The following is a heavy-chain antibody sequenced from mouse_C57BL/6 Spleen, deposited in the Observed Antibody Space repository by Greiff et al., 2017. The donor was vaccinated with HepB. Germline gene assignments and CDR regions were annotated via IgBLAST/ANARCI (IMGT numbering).Heavy chain of an antibody. Sequence: VQLQQSGAELARPGASVKLSCKASGYTFTSYGISWVKQRTGQGLEWIGEIYPRSGNTYYNEKFKGKATLTADKSSSTAYMELRSLTSEDSAVYFCARESYYGSSYGYAVDYWGQGTSVTVSS. V-gene: IGHV1-81*01. J-gene: IGHJ4*01. CDR2: IYPRSGNT. CDR3: ARESYYGSSYGYAVDY. CDR1: GYTFTSYG. D-gene: IGHD1-1*01.